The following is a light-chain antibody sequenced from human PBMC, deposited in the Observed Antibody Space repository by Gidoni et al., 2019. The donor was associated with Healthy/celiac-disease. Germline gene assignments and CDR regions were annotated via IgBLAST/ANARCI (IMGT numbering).Light chain of an antibody. CDR3: QQSYSTLPLT. Sequence: EIQMTQSPSSLSASVGDRVTITCRASQSISSYLNWYQQKPGKAPKLLIYAASSLQSGVPSRFSGSESGTDFTLTISSLQPEDFATYYCQQSYSTLPLTCGGGTKVEIK. J-gene: IGKJ4*01. V-gene: IGKV1-39*01. CDR2: AAS. CDR1: QSISSY.